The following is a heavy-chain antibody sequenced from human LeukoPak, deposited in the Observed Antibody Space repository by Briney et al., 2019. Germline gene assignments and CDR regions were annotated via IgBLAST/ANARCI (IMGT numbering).Heavy chain of an antibody. Sequence: SETLSLTCTVSGGSISSYYWSWIRQPPGKGLEWIGNIYYSGSTNYNPSLKSRVTISVDTSKNQFALKLSSVTAADTAVYYCTRGSIAYYYMDVWGKGTTVTISS. D-gene: IGHD3-22*01. CDR2: IYYSGST. J-gene: IGHJ6*03. V-gene: IGHV4-59*01. CDR3: TRGSIAYYYMDV. CDR1: GGSISSYY.